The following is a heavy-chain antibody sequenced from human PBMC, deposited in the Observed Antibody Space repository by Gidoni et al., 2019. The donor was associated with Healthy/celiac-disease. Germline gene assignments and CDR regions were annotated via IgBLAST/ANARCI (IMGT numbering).Heavy chain of an antibody. Sequence: QVQLQESGPGLVKPSQTLSLTCTVSGGSISSGDYYWSWIRQPPGKGLEWIGYIYYSGSTYYNPSLKSRVTISVDTSKNQFSLKLSSVTAADTAVYYCARDVRFLEWGLVDYYGMDVWGQGTTVTVSS. CDR1: GGSISSGDYY. D-gene: IGHD3-3*01. CDR3: ARDVRFLEWGLVDYYGMDV. V-gene: IGHV4-30-4*01. J-gene: IGHJ6*02. CDR2: IYYSGST.